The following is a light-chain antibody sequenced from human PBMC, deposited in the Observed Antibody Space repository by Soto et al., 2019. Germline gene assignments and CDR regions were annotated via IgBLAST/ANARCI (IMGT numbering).Light chain of an antibody. Sequence: EIVLTQSPATLSLSPGDRATLSCRASQSVSSYLAWYQQKPDQAPRLLIYDASNRATGIPARFSGSGSGTDFTLTITSLGPEDFAVYYCQRRSNWPSTFGGGTTVEIK. CDR3: QRRSNWPST. V-gene: IGKV3-11*01. CDR1: QSVSSY. CDR2: DAS. J-gene: IGKJ4*01.